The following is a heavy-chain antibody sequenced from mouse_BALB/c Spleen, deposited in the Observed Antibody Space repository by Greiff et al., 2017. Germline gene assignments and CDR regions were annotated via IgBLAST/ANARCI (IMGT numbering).Heavy chain of an antibody. CDR1: GFTFTDYY. D-gene: IGHD5-1*01. J-gene: IGHJ3*01. V-gene: IGHV7-3*02. CDR3: ARDYLAFAY. CDR2: IRNKANGYTT. Sequence: EVKLQESGGGLVQPGGSLRLSCATSGFTFTDYYMSWVRQPPGKALEWLGFIRNKANGYTTEYSASVKGRFTISRDNSQSILYLQMNTLRAEDSATYYCARDYLAFAYWGQGTLVTVSA.